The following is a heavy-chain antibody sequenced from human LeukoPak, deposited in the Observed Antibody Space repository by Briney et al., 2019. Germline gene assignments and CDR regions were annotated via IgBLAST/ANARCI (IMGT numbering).Heavy chain of an antibody. Sequence: PGVSLRLSCAASGFPFSRYWMNWARQAPGKGLEWVPNINQVGSEKYYVDSVKGRLTISRDNAKNSLYLQMNSLRAEDRAVYYCASWRSWGQGTLVTVSS. J-gene: IGHJ4*02. D-gene: IGHD3-16*01. V-gene: IGHV3-7*01. CDR1: GFPFSRYW. CDR2: INQVGSEK. CDR3: ASWRS.